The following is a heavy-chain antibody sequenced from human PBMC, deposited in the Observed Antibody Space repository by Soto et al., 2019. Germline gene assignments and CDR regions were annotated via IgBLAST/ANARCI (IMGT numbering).Heavy chain of an antibody. V-gene: IGHV1-69*01. CDR1: GGTFNNYA. J-gene: IGHJ6*02. CDR3: GLSLSGTMDV. CDR2: IIPISGTP. Sequence: QVQLVQSGAEVKKPGSSVKVSCKASGGTFNNYAISWVRQAPGQGLQWMGGIIPISGTPNYAQNFRERLTIAADESTSTVDMELNSPRSEDSAVYFCGLSLSGTMDVWGQGTTVTVSS.